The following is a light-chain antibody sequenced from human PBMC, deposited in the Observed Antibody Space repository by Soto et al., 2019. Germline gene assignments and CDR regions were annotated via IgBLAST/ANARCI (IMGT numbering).Light chain of an antibody. Sequence: QSALTQPASVSGSPGQSITISCTGTSSDVGGYNYVSWYQHHPGKAPELIIYGVTNRPSGASLRFSGSKSGNTASLTISGLQAEDEADYYRTSYTSTGAPVVFGGGTQLTVL. CDR3: TSYTSTGAPVV. CDR1: SSDVGGYNY. V-gene: IGLV2-14*03. CDR2: GVT. J-gene: IGLJ2*01.